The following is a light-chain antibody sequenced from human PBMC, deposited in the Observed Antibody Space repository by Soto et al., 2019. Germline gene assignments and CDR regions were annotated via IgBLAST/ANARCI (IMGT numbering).Light chain of an antibody. CDR3: QQYNSWPPWT. V-gene: IGKV3-15*01. CDR2: GAS. J-gene: IGKJ1*01. CDR1: QSVSSN. Sequence: EIVMTQSPATLSVSPGERATLSCRASQSVSSNLAWYQQKPGQAPRLLIYGASTRATGIPARLSGSGSGTEVTLTISSLQSEDCAVQDCQQYNSWPPWTFDQGTKVDIK.